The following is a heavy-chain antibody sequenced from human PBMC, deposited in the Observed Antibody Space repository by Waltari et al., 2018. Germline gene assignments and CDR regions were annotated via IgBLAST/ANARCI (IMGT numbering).Heavy chain of an antibody. J-gene: IGHJ4*02. Sequence: QVQLQESGPGLVKPSQTLSPTCTVSGGSIRGGSDYGSWTRQPAGKGLECIGRIGPSGSTKYNPSLRSRVTIAKDTSENQLSLKLTTVTAADTAVYYCARGGAADGTGYDYWGQGTLVTVSS. CDR3: ARGGAADGTGYDY. CDR2: IGPSGST. CDR1: GGSIRGGSDY. D-gene: IGHD6-13*01. V-gene: IGHV4-61*02.